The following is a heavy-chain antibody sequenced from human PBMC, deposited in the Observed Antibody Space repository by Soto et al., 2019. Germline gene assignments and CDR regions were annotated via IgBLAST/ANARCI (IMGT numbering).Heavy chain of an antibody. Sequence: QVQLQESGPGLVKPSETLSLTCTVSRGSIGSGTNYWAWIRQPPGKGLEWIANIYYSGSTFYNPSLKSRVTISLDTSTNKFSLKLRSVTAADTAVYYCASHGAGWYFDSWGQGTLVTVAS. CDR1: RGSIGSGTNY. J-gene: IGHJ4*02. CDR3: ASHGAGWYFDS. V-gene: IGHV4-39*01. D-gene: IGHD1-26*01. CDR2: IYYSGST.